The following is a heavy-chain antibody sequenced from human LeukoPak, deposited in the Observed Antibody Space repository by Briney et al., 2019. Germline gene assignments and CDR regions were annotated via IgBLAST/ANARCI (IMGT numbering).Heavy chain of an antibody. CDR1: GGSISSYY. CDR3: ARSNLGTITSPGDYYYGMDV. CDR2: IYTSGST. J-gene: IGHJ6*02. Sequence: SETLSLTCTVSGGSISSYYWSWIRQPAGKGLEWIGRIYTSGSTNHNPSLKSRVTMSVDTSKNQFSLKLSSVTAADTAVYYCARSNLGTITSPGDYYYGMDVWGQGTTVTVSS. V-gene: IGHV4-4*07. D-gene: IGHD1-14*01.